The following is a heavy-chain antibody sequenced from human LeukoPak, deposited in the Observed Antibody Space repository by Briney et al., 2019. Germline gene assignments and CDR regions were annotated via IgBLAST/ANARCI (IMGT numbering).Heavy chain of an antibody. CDR3: ARGSSSWYYFDY. D-gene: IGHD6-13*01. CDR1: GFTFSSYE. V-gene: IGHV3-21*05. CDR2: ISSSSSYI. J-gene: IGHJ4*02. Sequence: TGGSLRLSCAASGFTFSSYEMNWVRQAPGKGLEWVSYISSSSSYIYYADSVKGRFTISRDNAKNSLYLQMNSLRAEDTAVYYCARGSSSWYYFDYWGQGTLVTVSS.